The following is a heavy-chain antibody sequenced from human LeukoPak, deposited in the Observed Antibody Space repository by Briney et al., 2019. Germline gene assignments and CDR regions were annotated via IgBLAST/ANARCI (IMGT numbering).Heavy chain of an antibody. V-gene: IGHV4-39*01. Sequence: PSETLSLTCTVSGGSITSSVYYWAWIRQPPGKGLEWIGNIDYSGSTYYNPSLKSRITISVDTSKNQFSLKLSSVTAADTAVYYCARHSIAARGYYYYMDVWGKGTTVTVSS. CDR3: ARHSIAARGYYYYMDV. CDR1: GGSITSSVYY. CDR2: IDYSGST. D-gene: IGHD6-6*01. J-gene: IGHJ6*03.